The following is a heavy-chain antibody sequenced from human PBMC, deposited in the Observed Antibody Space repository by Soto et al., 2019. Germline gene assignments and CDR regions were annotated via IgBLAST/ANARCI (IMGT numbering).Heavy chain of an antibody. D-gene: IGHD1-1*01. CDR1: GFSFSDYY. CDR2: IDGTSTYT. J-gene: IGHJ4*02. CDR3: ARAGGTGWIYFDS. V-gene: IGHV3-11*05. Sequence: QVQLVESGGGLVKPGGSLRLSCAAFGFSFSDYYMAWIRQAPGKGLEWISYIDGTSTYTDYADSVKGRFSISRDNAKNSLFLQMDDLRAEDTALYYCARAGGTGWIYFDSWGQGTQITVSS.